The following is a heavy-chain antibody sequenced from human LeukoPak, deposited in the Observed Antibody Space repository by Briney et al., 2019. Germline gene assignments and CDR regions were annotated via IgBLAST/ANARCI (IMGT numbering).Heavy chain of an antibody. CDR1: GFTLSSYV. J-gene: IGHJ6*02. CDR3: ARGDCSSSSCSGFYGMDV. Sequence: GSLRLSCEASGFTLSSYVMGWVRQAPGKGLEWVSLISGGGGSTYYADSVKGRFTVSRDNSKNTLYMELNSLRVEDTAVYYCARGDCSSSSCSGFYGMDVWGQGTTVIVCS. CDR2: ISGGGGST. V-gene: IGHV3-23*01. D-gene: IGHD2-2*01.